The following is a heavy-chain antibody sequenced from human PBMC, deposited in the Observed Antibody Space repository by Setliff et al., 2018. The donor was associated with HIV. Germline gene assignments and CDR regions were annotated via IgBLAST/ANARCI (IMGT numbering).Heavy chain of an antibody. J-gene: IGHJ3*02. CDR3: ARPLTTSYNFWGDAFAIWGPGKSGSYDAYDM. V-gene: IGHV4-39*01. D-gene: IGHD3-3*01. Sequence: SETLSLTCTVSGGSISNGNYYWAWIRQSPGKGLEWIGSGVNSGRSYYNPSLKSRVTISVDTSKNQFSLNLRSVTAADTAVYFCARPLTTSYNFWGDAFAIWGPGKSGSYDAYDMWGQGTMVTVSS. CDR1: GGSISNGNYY. CDR2: GVNSGRS.